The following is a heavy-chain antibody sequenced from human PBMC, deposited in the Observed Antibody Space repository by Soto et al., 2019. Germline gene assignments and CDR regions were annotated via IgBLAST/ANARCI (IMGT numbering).Heavy chain of an antibody. CDR1: GFTFSSYG. J-gene: IGHJ4*02. V-gene: IGHV3-30*18. Sequence: GGSLRLSCAASGFTFSSYGMHWVRQAPGKGLEWVAVISYDGSNKYYADSVKGRFTISRDNSKNTLYLQMNSLRAEDTAVYYCAKEFGYSYGSIDYWGQGTLVTVSS. D-gene: IGHD5-18*01. CDR2: ISYDGSNK. CDR3: AKEFGYSYGSIDY.